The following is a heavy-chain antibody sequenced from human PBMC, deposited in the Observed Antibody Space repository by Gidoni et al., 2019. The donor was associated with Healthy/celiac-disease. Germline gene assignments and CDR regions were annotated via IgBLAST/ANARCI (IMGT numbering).Heavy chain of an antibody. CDR1: GGTFSSYT. Sequence: QVQLVQSGAGGKKPGASVKVSCKASGGTFSSYTISWVRQAPGPGLEWMGRIIPILGIANYAQKFQGRVTITADKSTSTAYMELSSLRSEDTAVYYCARDPQGPSIAALNWFDPWGQGTLVTVSS. CDR2: IIPILGIA. D-gene: IGHD6-6*01. CDR3: ARDPQGPSIAALNWFDP. V-gene: IGHV1-69*08. J-gene: IGHJ5*02.